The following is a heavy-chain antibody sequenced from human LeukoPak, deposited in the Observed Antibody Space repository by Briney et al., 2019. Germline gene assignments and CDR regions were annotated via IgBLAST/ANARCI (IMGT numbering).Heavy chain of an antibody. CDR1: GFTFSSYA. CDR2: ISSNGGST. Sequence: TGGSLRLSCAASGFTFSSYAMHWVRQAPGKGLEYVSAISSNGGSTYYANSVKGRFTISRDNSKNTLYLQMGSLRAEDMAVYYCARAGYSDAFDIWGQGTMDTVSS. CDR3: ARAGYSDAFDI. D-gene: IGHD3-9*01. V-gene: IGHV3-64*01. J-gene: IGHJ3*02.